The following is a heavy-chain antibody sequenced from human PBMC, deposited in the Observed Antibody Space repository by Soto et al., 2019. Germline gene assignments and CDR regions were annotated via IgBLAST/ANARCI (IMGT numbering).Heavy chain of an antibody. D-gene: IGHD3-10*01. Sequence: GGSLRLSCAASGFTFDDYGMSWARQAPGKGLEWVSGVNWNGGSTGYADSVKGRFTISRDNSKNTLYLHMNSLRAEDTAVYYCARDRIEFGELDYWGQGTLVTVSS. CDR3: ARDRIEFGELDY. CDR1: GFTFDDYG. CDR2: VNWNGGST. V-gene: IGHV3-20*04. J-gene: IGHJ4*02.